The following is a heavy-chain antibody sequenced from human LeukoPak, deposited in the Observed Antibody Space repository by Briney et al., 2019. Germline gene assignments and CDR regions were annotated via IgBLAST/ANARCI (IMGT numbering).Heavy chain of an antibody. D-gene: IGHD4-17*01. CDR3: AKPYGPTTGWFDP. V-gene: IGHV3-7*03. J-gene: IGHJ5*02. CDR2: MNEDGSTK. Sequence: GGSLRLSCAASGFTFSSSWMTWVRQAPGKGLEWLANMNEDGSTKNYVDSVKGRFTISRDNAQNSLFLQINSLRAEDTAVYYCAKPYGPTTGWFDPWGQGTLVTVSS. CDR1: GFTFSSSW.